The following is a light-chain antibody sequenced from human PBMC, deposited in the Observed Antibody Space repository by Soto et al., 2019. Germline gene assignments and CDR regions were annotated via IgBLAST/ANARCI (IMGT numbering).Light chain of an antibody. CDR2: GAS. V-gene: IGKV3-20*01. CDR1: QSLSSNF. CDR3: QQDGCSPWT. Sequence: EIVLTQSPATLSLSKGERATLSCRASQSLSSNFLAWYQQKPGQAPRLLIYGASSRATGIPDRFSGSGSGTDFTLTISRLEPEDFTVYCCQQDGCSPWTFCQGTKVDIK. J-gene: IGKJ1*01.